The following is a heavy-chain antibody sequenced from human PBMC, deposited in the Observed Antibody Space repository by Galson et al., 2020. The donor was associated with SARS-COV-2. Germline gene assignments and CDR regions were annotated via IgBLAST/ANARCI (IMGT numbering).Heavy chain of an antibody. Sequence: GGSLRLSCAASGFTFDDYAMHWVRQAPGKGLEWVSGISWNSGSIGYADSVKGRFTISRDNAKNSLYLQMNSLRAEDTALYYCAKVNSGIAAAGDGDYWGQGTLVTVSS. V-gene: IGHV3-9*01. D-gene: IGHD6-13*01. CDR3: AKVNSGIAAAGDGDY. J-gene: IGHJ4*02. CDR2: ISWNSGSI. CDR1: GFTFDDYA.